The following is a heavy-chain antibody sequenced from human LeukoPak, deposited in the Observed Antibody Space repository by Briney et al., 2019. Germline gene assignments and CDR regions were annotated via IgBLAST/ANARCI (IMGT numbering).Heavy chain of an antibody. Sequence: ASVNVSFTASGNSISNYAVSWVRQAPGQGFEWMGGIIPIFGTADYAQKFQGRVTITADQSTSTTYMALSSLKSEDTATYYCTTRACHAGGCSSSFYYYYGLHFWGQGTLVTVSS. CDR2: IIPIFGTA. J-gene: IGHJ4*02. V-gene: IGHV1-69*13. CDR3: TTRACHAGGCSSSFYYYYGLHF. D-gene: IGHD3-16*01. CDR1: GNSISNYA.